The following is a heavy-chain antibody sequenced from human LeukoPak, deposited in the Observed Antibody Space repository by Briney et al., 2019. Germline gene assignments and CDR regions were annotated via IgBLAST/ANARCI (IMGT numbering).Heavy chain of an antibody. J-gene: IGHJ6*03. Sequence: PSETLSLTCTVSGGSISSYYWSWIRQPPGKGLEWIGYIYYSGSTNYNPSLKSRVTISVDTSKNQFSLKLSSVTAADTAVYYCASRIAAPWRYMDVWGKGTTVTVSS. V-gene: IGHV4-59*08. D-gene: IGHD6-13*01. CDR1: GGSISSYY. CDR3: ASRIAAPWRYMDV. CDR2: IYYSGST.